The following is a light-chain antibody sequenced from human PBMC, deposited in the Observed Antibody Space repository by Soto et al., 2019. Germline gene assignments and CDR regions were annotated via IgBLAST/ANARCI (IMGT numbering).Light chain of an antibody. CDR2: KAS. J-gene: IGKJ1*01. CDR1: QTISSW. Sequence: TPSPSTLSGSVGDRVTITCRASQTISSWLAWYQQKPGKAPKLLIYKASTLKSGVPSRFSGSGSGTEFTLTISSLQPDDFATYYCQQFKDYVWTFGQGTKVDIK. CDR3: QQFKDYVWT. V-gene: IGKV1-5*03.